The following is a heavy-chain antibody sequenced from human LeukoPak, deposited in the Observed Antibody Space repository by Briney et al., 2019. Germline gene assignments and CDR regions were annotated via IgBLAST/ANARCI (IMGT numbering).Heavy chain of an antibody. CDR1: GFTFTNYG. V-gene: IGHV3-30*18. Sequence: GGSLRLSCAASGFTFTNYGMHWVRQAPGKGLEWVAVVSSDATNKYYADSVKGRFTISRENSKNTLYLQMNSLRGEDTAVYYCAKGRVWFGELLFTMDVWGQGTAVTVSS. D-gene: IGHD3-10*01. CDR2: VSSDATNK. CDR3: AKGRVWFGELLFTMDV. J-gene: IGHJ6*02.